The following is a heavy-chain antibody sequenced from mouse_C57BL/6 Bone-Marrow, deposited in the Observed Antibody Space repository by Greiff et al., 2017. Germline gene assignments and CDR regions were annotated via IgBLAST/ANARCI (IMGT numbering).Heavy chain of an antibody. Sequence: QVQLQQSGAELVRPGTSVKVSCKASGYAFTNYLIEWVKQRPGQGLEWIRVINPGSGGTNYNEKFKGKATLTADKSSSTAYMQLSSLTSEDSAVYFCARAGYWYFDVWGTGTTVTVSS. CDR2: INPGSGGT. CDR1: GYAFTNYL. CDR3: ARAGYWYFDV. V-gene: IGHV1-54*01. J-gene: IGHJ1*03.